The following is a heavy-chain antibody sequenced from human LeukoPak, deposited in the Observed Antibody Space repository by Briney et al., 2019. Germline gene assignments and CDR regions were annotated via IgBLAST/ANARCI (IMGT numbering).Heavy chain of an antibody. CDR3: AKGGGDAIDGY. J-gene: IGHJ4*02. V-gene: IGHV3-30*02. CDR2: IRYDGSSK. CDR1: GFPFSNYG. D-gene: IGHD2-8*01. Sequence: PGGSLRLSCAASGFPFSNYGMHWVRQAPGKGLEWVTFIRYDGSSKYYADSVKGRFTISRDNSKNTLYLQMNSLTTEDTAVYYCAKGGGDAIDGYWGQGTLVTVSS.